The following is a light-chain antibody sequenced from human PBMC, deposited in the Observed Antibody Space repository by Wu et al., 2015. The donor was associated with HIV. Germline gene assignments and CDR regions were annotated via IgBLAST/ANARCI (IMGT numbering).Light chain of an antibody. CDR3: PRA. J-gene: IGKJ1*01. CDR1: QGISNY. CDR2: AAS. V-gene: IGKV1-9*01. Sequence: IQLTQSPSSLSASVGDRVTITCRASQGISNYLAWYQQKPGRAPKLLIYAASTLQSGVPSRFSGSGSGTYFTLIISSLQTEDTATYSYPRAFGQGTKVEIK.